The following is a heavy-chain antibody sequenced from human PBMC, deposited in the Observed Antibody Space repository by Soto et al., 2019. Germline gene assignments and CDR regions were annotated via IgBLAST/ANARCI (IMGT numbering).Heavy chain of an antibody. J-gene: IGHJ4*02. CDR1: GFTFSTYA. D-gene: IGHD3-16*01. Sequence: GGSMRLSCAASGFTFSTYAMSWVRQAPGKGLDWVSAIRGSGDTTYYADSVKGRFTISRDNSKNTLYLQMNSLRAEDTAVYYCAKDGGGGFIAGIDYWGQGTLATVSS. CDR2: IRGSGDTT. V-gene: IGHV3-23*01. CDR3: AKDGGGGFIAGIDY.